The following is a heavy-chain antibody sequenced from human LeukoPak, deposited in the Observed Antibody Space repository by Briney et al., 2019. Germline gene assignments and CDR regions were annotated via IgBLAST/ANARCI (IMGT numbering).Heavy chain of an antibody. CDR3: ERPMTNYYMDV. D-gene: IGHD4-11*01. Sequence: SETLSLTCTVSGGSISSSSYYGGWIRPPPGKGLVCIGCLLYCGRTYHNPSLKRRDTITVHTSKHQFSLTLSSVPAADTAVYYYERPMTNYYMDVWRKGTTIIVSS. CDR2: LLYCGRT. CDR1: GGSISSSSYY. J-gene: IGHJ6*03. V-gene: IGHV4-39*01.